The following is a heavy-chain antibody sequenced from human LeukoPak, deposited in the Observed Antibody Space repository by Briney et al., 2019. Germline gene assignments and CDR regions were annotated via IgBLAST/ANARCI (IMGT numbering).Heavy chain of an antibody. CDR1: GGPFSSYY. CDR2: INHSGST. V-gene: IGHV4-34*01. J-gene: IGHJ5*02. D-gene: IGHD4-11*01. CDR3: ARGVLAYSNYIHNWFDP. Sequence: TSETLSLTCAVYGGPFSSYYLSWIRQSPGKGLEWIGEINHSGSTNYNPSLKNRVTISVDTSKNQFSLKLSSVTAADTAVYYCARGVLAYSNYIHNWFDPWGQGTLVTVSS.